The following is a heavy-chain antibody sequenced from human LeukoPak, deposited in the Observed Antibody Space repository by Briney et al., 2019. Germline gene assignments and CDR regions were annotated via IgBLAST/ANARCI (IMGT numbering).Heavy chain of an antibody. CDR2: ISDSGGNT. Sequence: PGGSLRLSCAASGFTFSSCAMTWVRQAPGKGLEWVSTISDSGGNTYYADSVKGRVTISRDNSKSTLYLQMKSLRAEDTAVYYCAKGSLHPGIFDYWGPGTLVTVSS. CDR1: GFTFSSCA. CDR3: AKGSLHPGIFDY. V-gene: IGHV3-23*01. J-gene: IGHJ4*02.